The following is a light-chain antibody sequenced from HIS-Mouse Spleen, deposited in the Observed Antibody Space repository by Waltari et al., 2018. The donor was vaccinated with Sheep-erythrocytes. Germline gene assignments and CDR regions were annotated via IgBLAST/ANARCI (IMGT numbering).Light chain of an antibody. CDR3: SSYTSSSTWV. CDR1: SSHVGGYNY. J-gene: IGLJ3*02. Sequence: QSALTQPASVSGSPGQSITISCTGTSSHVGGYNYVSWYQQHPGKAPKLMSYEVSNRPSGVSNRFSGSKSGNTASLTISGLQAEDEADYYCSSYTSSSTWVFGGGTKLTVL. V-gene: IGLV2-14*01. CDR2: EVS.